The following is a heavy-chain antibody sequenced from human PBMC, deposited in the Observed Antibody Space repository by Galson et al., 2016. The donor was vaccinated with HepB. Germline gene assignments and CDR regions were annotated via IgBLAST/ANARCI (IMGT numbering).Heavy chain of an antibody. CDR2: IIPIFGTT. CDR3: SRGGTTALILDYFDY. D-gene: IGHD4-17*01. CDR1: GGTFSNYA. Sequence: SVKVSCKASGGTFSNYAISWVRQAPGQGLEWVGGIIPIFGTTNYAQKFQGRVTITADISTSSAYMELSSLKSEDTAVYYCSRGGTTALILDYFDYWGQGTLVTVSS. V-gene: IGHV1-69*06. J-gene: IGHJ4*02.